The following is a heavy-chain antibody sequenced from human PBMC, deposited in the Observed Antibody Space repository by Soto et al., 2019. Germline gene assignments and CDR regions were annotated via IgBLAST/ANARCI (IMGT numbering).Heavy chain of an antibody. V-gene: IGHV3-48*02. Sequence: PGGSLRLSGVGSGLTFSDCTMNCVRQAPGKGLEWLSHIGTTTGSIYYADSVQGRFTISRDDAKNSLYLQMSSLRHEDTAVYYCATFPAQDPPRWFWSQGTLVTVSS. D-gene: IGHD3-10*01. CDR2: IGTTTGSI. CDR3: ATFPAQDPPRWF. CDR1: GLTFSDCT. J-gene: IGHJ4*02.